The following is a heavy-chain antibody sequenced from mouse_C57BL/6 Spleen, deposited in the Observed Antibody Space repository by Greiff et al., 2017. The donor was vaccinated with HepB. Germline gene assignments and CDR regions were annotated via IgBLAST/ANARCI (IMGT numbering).Heavy chain of an antibody. CDR1: GYTFTDYY. CDR3: ARRLLHRYFDV. CDR2: INPNNGGT. V-gene: IGHV1-26*01. J-gene: IGHJ1*03. Sequence: VQLQQSGPELVKPGASVKISCKASGYTFTDYYMNWVKQSHGKSLEWIGDINPNNGGTSYNQKFKGKATLTVDKSSSTAYMELRSLTSEDSAVYYCARRLLHRYFDVWGTGTTVTVSS. D-gene: IGHD2-3*01.